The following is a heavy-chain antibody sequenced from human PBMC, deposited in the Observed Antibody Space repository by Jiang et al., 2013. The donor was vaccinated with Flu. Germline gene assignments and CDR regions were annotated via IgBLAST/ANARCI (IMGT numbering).Heavy chain of an antibody. J-gene: IGHJ2*01. CDR3: ARAYYYDSSVKGGWYFDL. CDR2: ISSSSSTI. Sequence: VQLLESGGGLVQPGGSLRLSCAASGFTFSSYSMNWVRQAPGKGLEWVSYISSSSSTIYYADSVKGRFTISRDNAKNSLYLQMNSLRAEDTAVYYCARAYYYDSSVKGGWYFDLWGRGTLVTVSS. CDR1: GFTFSSYS. D-gene: IGHD3-22*01. V-gene: IGHV3-48*01.